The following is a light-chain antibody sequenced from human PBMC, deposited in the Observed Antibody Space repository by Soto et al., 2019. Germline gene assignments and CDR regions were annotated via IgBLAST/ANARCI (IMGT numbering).Light chain of an antibody. Sequence: EIVMTQSPATLSVSPGEGATLSCMASQSVSSKLAWCQQKPGQAPRLIIYGASTRATGIPARFSGSGSGTECTLIISSLQSEDSAVYYCQQYNSWLWTFGQGTKVDI. CDR2: GAS. J-gene: IGKJ1*01. CDR3: QQYNSWLWT. V-gene: IGKV3-15*01. CDR1: QSVSSK.